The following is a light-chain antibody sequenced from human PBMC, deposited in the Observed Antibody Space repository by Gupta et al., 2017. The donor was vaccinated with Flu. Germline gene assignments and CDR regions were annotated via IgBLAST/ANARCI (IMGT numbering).Light chain of an antibody. CDR1: QGISSH. CDR3: QQLNNYPRT. V-gene: IGKV1-9*01. CDR2: AAS. J-gene: IGKJ1*01. Sequence: DIQLSQSPSFPSSSVGDRVTITCRASQGISSHLAWYQQKPGKAPKLLIYAASTLQSGVPSRFSGSGSGTEFTLTISSLQPEDFATYFCQQLNNYPRTFGQGTKVEIK.